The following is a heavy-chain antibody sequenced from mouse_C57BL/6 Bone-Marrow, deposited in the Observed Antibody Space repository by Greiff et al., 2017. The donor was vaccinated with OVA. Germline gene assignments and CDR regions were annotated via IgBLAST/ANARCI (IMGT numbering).Heavy chain of an antibody. Sequence: EVMLVESGGGLVKPGVSLKLSCAASGFTFSSYAMSWFRQTPDKRLELVATISDGGSYTYYPDNVKGRFTISRDNAKTKLYLHMSHLKSEDTAIYYCARARGSSYVFFAYWGQGTLVTVSA. J-gene: IGHJ3*01. V-gene: IGHV5-4*03. D-gene: IGHD1-1*01. CDR3: ARARGSSYVFFAY. CDR2: ISDGGSYT. CDR1: GFTFSSYA.